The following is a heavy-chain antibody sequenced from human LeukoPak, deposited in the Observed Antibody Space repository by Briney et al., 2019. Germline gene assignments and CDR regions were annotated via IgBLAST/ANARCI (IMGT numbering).Heavy chain of an antibody. CDR1: VFTFSSYG. Sequence: PGGSLRLSCAASVFTFSSYGMHWVRQAPGKGLEWVAVISYDGSNKYYADAVKGRFTISRDNSKSTLYLQMNSLRAEDTAVYYCAKELRENDILTGYTPLYYYYGMDVWGQGTTVTVSS. V-gene: IGHV3-30*18. J-gene: IGHJ6*02. D-gene: IGHD3-9*01. CDR2: ISYDGSNK. CDR3: AKELRENDILTGYTPLYYYYGMDV.